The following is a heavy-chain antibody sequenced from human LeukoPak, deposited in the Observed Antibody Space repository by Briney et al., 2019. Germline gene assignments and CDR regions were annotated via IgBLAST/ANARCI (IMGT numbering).Heavy chain of an antibody. Sequence: SETLSLTCTVSGGSLSSGSYYWSWIRQPPGKGLEWIGYFYYSGSTNYNPSLKSRATTSVDTSKNQFSLKLSSVTAADTAVYYCAREGGYSGSPNWFDPWGQGTLVTVSS. CDR2: FYYSGST. CDR1: GGSLSSGSYY. CDR3: AREGGYSGSPNWFDP. D-gene: IGHD1-26*01. V-gene: IGHV4-61*01. J-gene: IGHJ5*02.